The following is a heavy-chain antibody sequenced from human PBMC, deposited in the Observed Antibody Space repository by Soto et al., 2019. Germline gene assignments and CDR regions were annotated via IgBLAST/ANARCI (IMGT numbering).Heavy chain of an antibody. CDR3: VRYHAPGSYQVY. Sequence: ASVKVSCKASGYTFTTYAMHWVRQAPGQRLEWMGWINAGNGNTKYSQKFQGRVTITRDTSASTAYMELSSLRAEDTAVYYCVRYHAPGSYQVYWGQGTLVTVSS. D-gene: IGHD3-10*01. V-gene: IGHV1-3*01. CDR2: INAGNGNT. J-gene: IGHJ4*02. CDR1: GYTFTTYA.